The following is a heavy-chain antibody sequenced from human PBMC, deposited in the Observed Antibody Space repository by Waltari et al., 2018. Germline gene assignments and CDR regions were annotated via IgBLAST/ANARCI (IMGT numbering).Heavy chain of an antibody. Sequence: QVQLQESGPGLVKPSETLSLTCTVSGYSISSGYYWGWIRQPPGKGLEWIGSIYHSGSTYYNPSLKSRVTISVDTSKNQFSLKLSSVTAADTAVYYCARDGGVAATGWFDPWGQGTLVTVS. CDR2: IYHSGST. D-gene: IGHD2-15*01. CDR1: GYSISSGYY. CDR3: ARDGGVAATGWFDP. J-gene: IGHJ5*02. V-gene: IGHV4-38-2*02.